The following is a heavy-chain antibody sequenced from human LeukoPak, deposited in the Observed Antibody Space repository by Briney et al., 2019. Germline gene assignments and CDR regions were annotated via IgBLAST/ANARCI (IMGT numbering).Heavy chain of an antibody. V-gene: IGHV4-34*01. CDR3: ARNDCSSTSCYEDWFDP. J-gene: IGHJ5*02. CDR2: INHSGST. CDR1: GESFSGYY. Sequence: SETLSLTCAVYGESFSGYYWSWIRQPPGKGLEWIGEINHSGSTNYNPSLKSRVTISVDTSKNQFSLKLSSVTAADTAVYYCARNDCSSTSCYEDWFDPWGQGTLVTVSS. D-gene: IGHD2-2*01.